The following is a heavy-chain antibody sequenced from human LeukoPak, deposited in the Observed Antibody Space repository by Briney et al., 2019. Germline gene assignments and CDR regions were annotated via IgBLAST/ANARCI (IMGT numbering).Heavy chain of an antibody. J-gene: IGHJ3*02. Sequence: SETLSLTCTVSGGSISSTSSYWGWIRQPPGKGLEWIGNIYYSASTYYNPSLKSRVTISVDTSKNQFSLKLSSVTAADTAVYYCARGGPKDIVVVGAFDIWGQGTMVTVSS. CDR1: GGSISSTSSY. CDR2: IYYSAST. CDR3: ARGGPKDIVVVGAFDI. D-gene: IGHD2-15*01. V-gene: IGHV4-39*07.